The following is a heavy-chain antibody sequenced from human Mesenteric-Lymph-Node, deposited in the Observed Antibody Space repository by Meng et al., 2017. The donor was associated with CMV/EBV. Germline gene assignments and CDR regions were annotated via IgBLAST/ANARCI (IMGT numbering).Heavy chain of an antibody. CDR3: ARVGCSSTSCYTWFDP. Sequence: ASVKVSCKASGYTFDVYYIQWVRQAPGQGLEWMGVVTPRDGSTVYSQKFQDRVTMTRDTSTKTVYMELSGLRSDDMAMYYCARVGCSSTSCYTWFDPWGQGTLVTVSS. D-gene: IGHD2-2*02. CDR2: VTPRDGST. J-gene: IGHJ5*02. V-gene: IGHV1-46*02. CDR1: GYTFDVYY.